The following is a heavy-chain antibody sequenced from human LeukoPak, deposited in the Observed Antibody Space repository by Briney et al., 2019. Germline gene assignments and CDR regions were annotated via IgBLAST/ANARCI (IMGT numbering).Heavy chain of an antibody. D-gene: IGHD1-26*01. Sequence: ASVKVSCKASGHTFTSYDINWVRQAPGQGPEWMGRINPNSGVTNYAQKFQGRVTMTRDTSINTAYMELNRLRSDDTAMYYCARDLDGSRFDYWGQGTLVTVSS. CDR2: INPNSGVT. J-gene: IGHJ4*02. V-gene: IGHV1-2*06. CDR1: GHTFTSYD. CDR3: ARDLDGSRFDY.